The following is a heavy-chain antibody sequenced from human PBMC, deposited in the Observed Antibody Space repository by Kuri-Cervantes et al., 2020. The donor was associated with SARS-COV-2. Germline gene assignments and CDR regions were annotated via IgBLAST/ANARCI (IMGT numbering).Heavy chain of an antibody. Sequence: ASVKVSCKASGYTFTNNGISWVRQAPGQGLEWMGWISAYNGNTNYAQKLQGRVTMTTDTSTSTAYMELRSLRSDDTAVYYCAREGPAGPDGVDPLAWGQGTLVTVSS. V-gene: IGHV1-18*01. CDR2: ISAYNGNT. CDR1: GYTFTNNG. CDR3: AREGPAGPDGVDPLA. D-gene: IGHD3-10*01. J-gene: IGHJ4*02.